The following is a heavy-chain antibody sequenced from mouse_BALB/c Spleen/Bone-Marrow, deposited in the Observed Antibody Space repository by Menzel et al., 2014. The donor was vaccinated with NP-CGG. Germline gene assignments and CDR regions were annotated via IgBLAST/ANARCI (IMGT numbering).Heavy chain of an antibody. J-gene: IGHJ3*01. D-gene: IGHD4-1*01. Sequence: DVKLVESGGGLVKPGGSLKLSCAASGFAFXNYDMSWVRQTPEKRLEWVAYISNGGGSTYYPDTMKGRFTISRDNAKDTLYLQMSSLKSEDTAMYYCARHGTGSWFAYWGQGTLLTVSA. CDR2: ISNGGGST. V-gene: IGHV5-12-1*01. CDR1: GFAFXNYD. CDR3: ARHGTGSWFAY.